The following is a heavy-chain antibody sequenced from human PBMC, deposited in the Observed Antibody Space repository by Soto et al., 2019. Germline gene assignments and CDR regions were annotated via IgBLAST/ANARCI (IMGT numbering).Heavy chain of an antibody. V-gene: IGHV3-23*01. D-gene: IGHD1-26*01. CDR2: ISGSGGST. J-gene: IGHJ5*02. CDR1: GFTFSSYA. CDR3: AAHSGSYYLDGWFDP. Sequence: EVQLLESGGGLVQPGGSLRLSCAASGFTFSSYAMSWVRQAPGKGLEWVSAISGSGGSTYYAGSVKGRFTISRDNSKNTLYLQMNSLRAEDTAVYYCAAHSGSYYLDGWFDPWGQGTLVTVSS.